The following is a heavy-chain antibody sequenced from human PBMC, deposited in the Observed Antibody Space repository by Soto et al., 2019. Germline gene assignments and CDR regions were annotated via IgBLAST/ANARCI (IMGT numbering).Heavy chain of an antibody. Sequence: EVQLVESGGGLVKPGGSLRLSCAASGFTFSSYSMNWVRQAPGKGLEWVSSISSSSSYIYYADSVKGRFTISRDNAKNSLYLQMNSMTAEDTAVAYCARIQLGYDAFDIWGQGIMVTDSS. CDR1: GFTFSSYS. CDR2: ISSSSSYI. V-gene: IGHV3-21*01. D-gene: IGHD6-6*01. CDR3: ARIQLGYDAFDI. J-gene: IGHJ3*02.